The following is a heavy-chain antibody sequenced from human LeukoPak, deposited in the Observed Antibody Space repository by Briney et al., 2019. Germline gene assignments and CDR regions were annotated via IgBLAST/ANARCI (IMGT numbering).Heavy chain of an antibody. V-gene: IGHV3-66*01. Sequence: QPGGSLRLSCAASGFTFSSYSMNWVRQAPGKGLEWVSVIYSGGSTYYADSVKDRFTISRDNSKNMLYLQMNSLRAEDTAVYYCARAPPSYYVRAFDIWGQGTMVTVSS. J-gene: IGHJ3*02. CDR3: ARAPPSYYVRAFDI. CDR1: GFTFSSYS. D-gene: IGHD1-26*01. CDR2: IYSGGST.